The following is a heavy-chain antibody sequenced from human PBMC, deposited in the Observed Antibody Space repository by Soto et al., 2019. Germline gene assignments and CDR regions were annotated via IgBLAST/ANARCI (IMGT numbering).Heavy chain of an antibody. V-gene: IGHV5-51*01. J-gene: IGHJ6*02. CDR3: ARQGEYFSYYYYYGMDV. CDR2: IYPGDSDT. CDR1: GYSFTNYW. Sequence: GESLKISCKGSGYSFTNYWIGWVRQRPGKGLEWMGIIYPGDSDTRYSPSFQGQVTISADKSISTAYLQWSSLKASDTAMYYCARQGEYFSYYYYYGMDVWGQGTTVTVSS. D-gene: IGHD3-10*01.